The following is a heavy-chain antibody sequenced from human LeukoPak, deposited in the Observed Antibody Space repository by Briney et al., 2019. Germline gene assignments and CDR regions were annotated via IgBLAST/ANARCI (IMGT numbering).Heavy chain of an antibody. Sequence: GSLRLSCAASGFTFDDYAMHWVRQAPGKGLEWIGEINHSGSTNYNPSLKSRVTISVDTSKNQFSLKLSSVTAADTAVYYCAREGRAIWGQGTMVTVSS. CDR3: AREGRAI. V-gene: IGHV4-34*01. CDR2: INHSGST. CDR1: GFTFDDYA. J-gene: IGHJ3*02.